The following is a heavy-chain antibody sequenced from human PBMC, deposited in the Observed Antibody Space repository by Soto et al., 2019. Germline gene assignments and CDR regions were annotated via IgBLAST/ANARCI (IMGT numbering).Heavy chain of an antibody. Sequence: PSETLSLTCTVSGGSISTYFWTWIRQPPGKGLEWIGYIYYTGSTSYNPSLKSRVTMSLDTSKNHFSLKLSSVTAADTAVYYCARMYYDILTNYRTFDYRGQGTLVTVSS. J-gene: IGHJ4*02. V-gene: IGHV4-59*01. CDR2: IYYTGST. CDR3: ARMYYDILTNYRTFDY. CDR1: GGSISTYF. D-gene: IGHD3-9*01.